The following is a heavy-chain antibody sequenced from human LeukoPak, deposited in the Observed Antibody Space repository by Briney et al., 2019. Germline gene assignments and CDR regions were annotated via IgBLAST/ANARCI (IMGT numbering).Heavy chain of an antibody. J-gene: IGHJ5*02. D-gene: IGHD6-13*01. CDR2: TSSSGSTI. Sequence: GGSLRLSCAASGFTFSDYYMSWIRQAPGKGLEWVSYTSSSGSTIYYADSVKGRFTISRDNAKNSLYLQMNSLRAEDTAVYYCASESYSSSWPRGGNWFDPWGQGTLVTVSS. V-gene: IGHV3-11*04. CDR1: GFTFSDYY. CDR3: ASESYSSSWPRGGNWFDP.